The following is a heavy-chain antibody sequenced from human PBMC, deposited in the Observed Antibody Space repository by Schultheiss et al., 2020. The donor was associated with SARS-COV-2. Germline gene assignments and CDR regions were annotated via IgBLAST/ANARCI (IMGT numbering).Heavy chain of an antibody. CDR1: GGSISSGDYY. J-gene: IGHJ6*02. V-gene: IGHV4-30-4*01. Sequence: SETLSLTCTVSGGSISSGDYYWSWIRQPPGKGMEWIGYNYYSGSTYYNPSLKGRVTISVNTSKNQLSLKLSSQTAADTAVYYCARNRSGYGSGTYGMDVWGQGTTVTVSS. CDR2: NYYSGST. D-gene: IGHD3-10*01. CDR3: ARNRSGYGSGTYGMDV.